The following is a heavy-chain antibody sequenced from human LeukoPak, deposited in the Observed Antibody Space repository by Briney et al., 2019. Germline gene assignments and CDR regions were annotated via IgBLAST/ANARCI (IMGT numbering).Heavy chain of an antibody. J-gene: IGHJ6*03. D-gene: IGHD3-16*01. CDR3: AKDLYDDYGYYYFYMDV. CDR1: GFTFSSYG. CDR2: ISGSGGST. V-gene: IGHV3-23*01. Sequence: PGGSLRLSCAASGFTFSSYGMHWVRQAPGKGLEWVSAISGSGGSTYYADSVKGRFTISRDNSKNTLYLQMNSLRAEDTAVYYCAKDLYDDYGYYYFYMDVWGKGTTVIISS.